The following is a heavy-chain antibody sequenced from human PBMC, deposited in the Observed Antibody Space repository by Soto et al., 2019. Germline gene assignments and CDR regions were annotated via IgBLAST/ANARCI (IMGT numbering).Heavy chain of an antibody. CDR1: GFTFSSYS. CDR3: AREGEYCSGGSCTYFNY. J-gene: IGHJ4*02. V-gene: IGHV3-30-3*01. Sequence: QVQLVESGGGVVQPGTSLGLSCLGSGFTFSSYSMYWVRQAPGKGLEWVAYISHHGSNQYYADSVKGRFTTSRDNFQNTLYLQMNSLTTEDTAVYYCAREGEYCSGGSCTYFNYWGQGTLVTVSS. CDR2: ISHHGSNQ. D-gene: IGHD2-15*01.